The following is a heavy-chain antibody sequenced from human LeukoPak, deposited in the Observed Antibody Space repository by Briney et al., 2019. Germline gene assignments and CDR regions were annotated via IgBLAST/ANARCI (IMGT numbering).Heavy chain of an antibody. D-gene: IGHD3-22*01. J-gene: IGHJ4*02. V-gene: IGHV3-21*01. CDR1: GFTFSSYS. CDR2: ISSSSSYI. CDR3: ARGNYDSSGYSYFDY. Sequence: GGSLGLSCAASGFTFSSYSMNWVRQAPGKGLEWVSSISSSSSYIYYADSVKGRFTISRDNAKNSLYLQMNSLRAEDTAVYYCARGNYDSSGYSYFDYWGQGTLVTVSS.